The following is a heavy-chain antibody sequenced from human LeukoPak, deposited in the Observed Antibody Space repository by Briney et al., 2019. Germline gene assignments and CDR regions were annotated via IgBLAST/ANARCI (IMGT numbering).Heavy chain of an antibody. CDR1: GYTLTELS. D-gene: IGHD5-12*01. J-gene: IGHJ4*02. V-gene: IGHV1-24*01. CDR3: ATDLMGGGYSGYDLIDY. CDR2: FDPEDGET. Sequence: ASVKVSYKVSGYTLTELSMHWVRQAPGKGLEWMGGFDPEDGETIYAQKFQGRVTMTEDTSTDTACMELSSLRSEDTAVYYCATDLMGGGYSGYDLIDYWGQGTLVTVSS.